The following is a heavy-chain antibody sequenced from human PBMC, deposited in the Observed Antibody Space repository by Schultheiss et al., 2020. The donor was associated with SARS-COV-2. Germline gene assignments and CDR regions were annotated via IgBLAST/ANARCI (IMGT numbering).Heavy chain of an antibody. CDR1: GGSISSGGYS. J-gene: IGHJ4*02. CDR3: ARARYSSGPDY. V-gene: IGHV4-31*11. D-gene: IGHD6-19*01. CDR2: IYYSGST. Sequence: SQTLSLTCAVSGGSISSGGYSWSWIRQHPGKGLEWIGYIYYSGSTYYNPSLKSRVTISVDTSKNQFSLKLSSVTAADTAVYYCARARYSSGPDYWGQGTLVTVSS.